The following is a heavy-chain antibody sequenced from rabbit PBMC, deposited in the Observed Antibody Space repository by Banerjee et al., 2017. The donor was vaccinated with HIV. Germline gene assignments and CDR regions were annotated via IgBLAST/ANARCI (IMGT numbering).Heavy chain of an antibody. CDR2: INTMDDNK. CDR3: GRHYGSYYYGGDL. CDR1: GFTLSTNYW. V-gene: IGHV1S45*01. D-gene: IGHD5-1*01. Sequence: QEQLVESGGDLVQPEGSLTLTCTASGFTLSTNYWICWVRQAPGKGLEWIGCINTMDDNKYYASWVNGRFDISKTSSTTVTLQMTSLTAADTATYFCGRHYGSYYYGGDLWGPGTLVTVS. J-gene: IGHJ4*01.